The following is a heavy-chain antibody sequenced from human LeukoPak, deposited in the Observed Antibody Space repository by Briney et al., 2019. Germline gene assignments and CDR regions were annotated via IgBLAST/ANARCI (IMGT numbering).Heavy chain of an antibody. CDR1: GFTFSSQW. CDR3: AELGITMIGGV. D-gene: IGHD3-10*02. V-gene: IGHV3-48*03. Sequence: QAGGSLRLSCAASGFTFSSQWMSWVRQAPGKGLEWVSYISSSGSTIYYADSVKGRFIISRDNAKNSLYLQMNSLRAEDTAVYYCAELGITMIGGVWGKGTTVTISS. CDR2: ISSSGSTI. J-gene: IGHJ6*04.